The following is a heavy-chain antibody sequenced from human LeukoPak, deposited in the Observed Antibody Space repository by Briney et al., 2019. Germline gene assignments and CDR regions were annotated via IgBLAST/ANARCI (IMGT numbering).Heavy chain of an antibody. CDR2: ISAYNGNT. CDR3: ATNTPYYSDSSGYYGSSAFDI. CDR1: GYTLTNYG. V-gene: IGHV1-18*01. J-gene: IGHJ3*02. Sequence: GASVKVSCKTSGYTLTNYGITWVRQAPGQGLEWMGWISAYNGNTNYAQKLQGRVTMTTDTSTSTAYMELRSLRSDDTAVYYCATNTPYYSDSSGYYGSSAFDIWGQGTMVTVSS. D-gene: IGHD3-22*01.